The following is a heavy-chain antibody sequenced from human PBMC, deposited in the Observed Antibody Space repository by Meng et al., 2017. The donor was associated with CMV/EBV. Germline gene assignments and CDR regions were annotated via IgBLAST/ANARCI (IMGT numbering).Heavy chain of an antibody. CDR2: IGTAGDT. V-gene: IGHV3-13*01. CDR3: TLTQDYYYGMDV. Sequence: GGSLRLSCAASGFTFSSYDMHWVRQATGKGLEWVSAIGTAGDTYYPGSVKGRFTISRENAKNSLYLQMNSLRAEDTAVYYCTLTQDYYYGMDVWGQGTTVTVSS. CDR1: GFTFSSYD. J-gene: IGHJ6*02. D-gene: IGHD2-15*01.